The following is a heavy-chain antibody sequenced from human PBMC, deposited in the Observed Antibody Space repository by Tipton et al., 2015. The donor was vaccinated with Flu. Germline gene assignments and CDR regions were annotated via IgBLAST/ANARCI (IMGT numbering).Heavy chain of an antibody. CDR1: GGSISSSSYY. CDR3: ARNRVSDYYYGMDV. Sequence: LRLSCTVSGGSISSSSYYWGWIRQPPGKGLEWIGSIYYSGSTYYNPSPKSRVTISVDTSKNQFSLKLSSVTAADTAVYYCARNRVSDYYYGMDVWGQGTTVTVSS. V-gene: IGHV4-39*01. D-gene: IGHD6-6*01. CDR2: IYYSGST. J-gene: IGHJ6*02.